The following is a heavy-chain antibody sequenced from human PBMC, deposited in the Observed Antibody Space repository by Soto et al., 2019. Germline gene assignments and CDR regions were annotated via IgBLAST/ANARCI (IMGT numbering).Heavy chain of an antibody. CDR1: GGTFSSYA. CDR2: ISAIFGTT. J-gene: IGHJ3*02. D-gene: IGHD6-19*01. Sequence: SVKVSCKASGGTFSSYAISWVRQAPGQGLEWMGWISAIFGTTNYAQKLQGRVTMTTDTSMSTAYMELRSLRSDGTAVYYCARDSSGWYDTLDAFDIWGQGTMVTVSS. CDR3: ARDSSGWYDTLDAFDI. V-gene: IGHV1-69*05.